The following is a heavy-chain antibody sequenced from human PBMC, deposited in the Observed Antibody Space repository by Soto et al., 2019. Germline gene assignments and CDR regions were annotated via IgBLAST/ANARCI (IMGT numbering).Heavy chain of an antibody. J-gene: IGHJ5*02. CDR2: IYYSGST. CDR3: ARGPALRYFDRNNWFDP. CDR1: GGSISSSSYY. D-gene: IGHD3-9*01. V-gene: IGHV4-39*01. Sequence: SETLSLTCTVSGGSISSSSYYWGWIRQPPGKGLEWIGSIYYSGSTYYNPSLKSRVTISVDTSKNQFSLKLSSVTAADTAVYYCARGPALRYFDRNNWFDPWGQGTLVTVSS.